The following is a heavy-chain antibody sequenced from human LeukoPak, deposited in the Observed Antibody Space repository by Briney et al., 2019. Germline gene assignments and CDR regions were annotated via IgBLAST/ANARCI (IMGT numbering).Heavy chain of an antibody. V-gene: IGHV3-48*03. CDR3: VRDNLENQWLERSH. CDR2: ISASETSI. D-gene: IGHD6-19*01. CDR1: GFTFSLYN. J-gene: IGHJ4*02. Sequence: PGGSLRLSCAASGFTFSLYNMNWVRQAPGKGLEWVSQISASETSIKYADSVRGRFTISRDNVKNSVYLQMNSLRAEDTAIYYCVRDNLENQWLERSHWGQGTLVTVSS.